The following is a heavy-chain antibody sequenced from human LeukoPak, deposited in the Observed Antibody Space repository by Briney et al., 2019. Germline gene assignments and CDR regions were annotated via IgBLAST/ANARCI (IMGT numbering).Heavy chain of an antibody. D-gene: IGHD2-15*01. V-gene: IGHV3-30*03. Sequence: GGSLRLSCAASGFTLSSYGMHWVRQAPGKGLEWVAVISYDGSNKYYADSVKGRFTISRDNAKNSLYLQMNSLRAEDTAVYYCAREIRYCSGSKCYLFDYWGQGTLVTVSS. CDR1: GFTLSSYG. J-gene: IGHJ4*02. CDR2: ISYDGSNK. CDR3: AREIRYCSGSKCYLFDY.